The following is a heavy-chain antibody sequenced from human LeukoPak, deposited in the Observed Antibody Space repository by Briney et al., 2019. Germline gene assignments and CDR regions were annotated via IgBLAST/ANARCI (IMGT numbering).Heavy chain of an antibody. CDR3: AREAYITNYYYYYYMDV. CDR1: GYTFTSYG. V-gene: IGHV1-18*01. CDR2: ISAYNGNT. Sequence: ASVKVSCKASGYTFTSYGISWVRQAPGQGLEWMGWISAYNGNTNYAQKFQGRVTMTTDTSTSTAYMELRSLRSDDTAVYYCAREAYITNYYYYYYMDVWGKGTTVTVSS. D-gene: IGHD3-10*01. J-gene: IGHJ6*03.